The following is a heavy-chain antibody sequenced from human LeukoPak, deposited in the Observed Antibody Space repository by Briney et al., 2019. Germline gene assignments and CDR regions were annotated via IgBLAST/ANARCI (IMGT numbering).Heavy chain of an antibody. D-gene: IGHD3-9*01. CDR2: ISGSGGST. CDR1: GFTFSSYA. Sequence: PGGSLRLSCAASGFTFSSYAMSWVRQAPGKGLEWVSAISGSGGSTYYADSVKGRFTISRDNSKNTLYLQMNSLRAEDTAVYYCAKSGRLRYFDWYYCYGMDVWGQGTTVTVSS. J-gene: IGHJ6*02. V-gene: IGHV3-23*01. CDR3: AKSGRLRYFDWYYCYGMDV.